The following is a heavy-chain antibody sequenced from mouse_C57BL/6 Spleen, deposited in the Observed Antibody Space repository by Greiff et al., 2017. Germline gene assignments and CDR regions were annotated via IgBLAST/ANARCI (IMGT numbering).Heavy chain of an antibody. D-gene: IGHD1-1*01. CDR1: GYTFTDYN. V-gene: IGHV1-22*01. Sequence: VQLQQSGPELVKPGASVKMSCKASGYTFTDYNMHWVKQSHGKSLEWIGYINPNNGGTSYNQKFKGKATLTVNKSSSTAYMELRSLTSEDSAVYYCARYDGSSLYAMDYWGQGTSVTVSS. CDR2: INPNNGGT. CDR3: ARYDGSSLYAMDY. J-gene: IGHJ4*01.